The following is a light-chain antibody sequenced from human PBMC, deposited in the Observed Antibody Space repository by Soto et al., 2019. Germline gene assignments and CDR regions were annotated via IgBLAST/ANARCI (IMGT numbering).Light chain of an antibody. CDR1: QSVSSSY. CDR3: QQYGSSRFT. Sequence: EIVLTQSPGTLSLSPGERATLSCRASQSVSSSYLAWYQQKPGQAPRLLIYGASGRATGIPDRFSGSGSGTDFTLTISRLEPEDFAVYYCQQYGSSRFTFGPGTKVHIK. CDR2: GAS. J-gene: IGKJ3*01. V-gene: IGKV3-20*01.